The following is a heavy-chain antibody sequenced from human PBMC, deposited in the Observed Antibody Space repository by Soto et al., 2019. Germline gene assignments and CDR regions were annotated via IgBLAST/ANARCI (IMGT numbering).Heavy chain of an antibody. D-gene: IGHD3-3*01. CDR2: IVPIDGTT. CDR3: ARSFTKSRQGGVAFDY. J-gene: IGHJ4*02. CDR1: GGTISNFA. Sequence: QVQLVQSGAEVKKPGSSVKVSCTTSGGTISNFAINWVRQAPGQGLEWMGGIVPIDGTTNYAEKFQGRVTITADASRSTAYMDLSSLRSDDTAVYYCARSFTKSRQGGVAFDYWGQGTLLTVSP. V-gene: IGHV1-69*01.